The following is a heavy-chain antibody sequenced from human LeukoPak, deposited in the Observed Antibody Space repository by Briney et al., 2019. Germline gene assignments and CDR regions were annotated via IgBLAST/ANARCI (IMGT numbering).Heavy chain of an antibody. CDR3: ARVGGYRGIYFGYYYMDV. J-gene: IGHJ6*03. D-gene: IGHD5-12*01. Sequence: GASVKASCKASGGTFSSYAISWVRQAPGQGLEWMGGIIPIFGTANYAQKFQGGVTITADESTSTAYMELSSLRSEDTAVYYCARVGGYRGIYFGYYYMDVWGKGTTITISS. CDR2: IIPIFGTA. CDR1: GGTFSSYA. V-gene: IGHV1-69*13.